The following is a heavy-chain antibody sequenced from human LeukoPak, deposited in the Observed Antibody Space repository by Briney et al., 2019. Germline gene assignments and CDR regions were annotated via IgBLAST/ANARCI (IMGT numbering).Heavy chain of an antibody. Sequence: SETLSLTCTVSGGSISSYYWSWIRQPPGKGLEWIGYIYYSGSTNYNPSLKSRVTIPVDTSKNQFSLKLSSVTAADTAVYYCARHRPGPYDYWGQGTLATVSS. V-gene: IGHV4-59*08. CDR1: GGSISSYY. CDR3: ARHRPGPYDY. CDR2: IYYSGST. J-gene: IGHJ4*02.